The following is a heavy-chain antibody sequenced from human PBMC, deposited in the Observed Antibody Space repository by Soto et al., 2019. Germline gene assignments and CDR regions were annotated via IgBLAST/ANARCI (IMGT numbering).Heavy chain of an antibody. J-gene: IGHJ3*02. D-gene: IGHD6-13*01. V-gene: IGHV4-39*01. CDR3: AFSWYEAFDI. Sequence: PSEALSLTWSVPSGFISRSSYYWGWIRQPPGQGLEWIGSTYYTGNTYYNASLKSRVTISVDISKSQFFLRLSSVTAADTAPYYCAFSWYEAFDIWGPGTMVT. CDR2: TYYTGNT. CDR1: SGFISRSSYY.